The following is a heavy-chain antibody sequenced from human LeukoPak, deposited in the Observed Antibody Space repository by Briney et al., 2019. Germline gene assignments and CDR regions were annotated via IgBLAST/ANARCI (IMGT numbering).Heavy chain of an antibody. J-gene: IGHJ5*02. Sequence: PGGSLRLSCAASGFTVSSNYMSWVRQAPGKGLEWVSVIYSGGSTYYADSVKGRFTISRDNSKNTLYLQMNSLRAEDTAVYYCARDIPHCSGGSCYSSWGQGTLVTVSS. CDR2: IYSGGST. D-gene: IGHD2-15*01. V-gene: IGHV3-53*01. CDR3: ARDIPHCSGGSCYSS. CDR1: GFTVSSNY.